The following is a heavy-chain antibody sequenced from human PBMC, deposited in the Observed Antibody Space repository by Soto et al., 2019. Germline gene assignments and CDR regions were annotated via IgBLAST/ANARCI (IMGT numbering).Heavy chain of an antibody. CDR3: ARDFYYYGSGTMGGYFDY. D-gene: IGHD3-10*01. CDR1: GLTVSSNY. CDR2: IYSGGST. Sequence: EVQLVESGGGLVQPGGSLRLSCAVSGLTVSSNYMSWVRQAPGKGLEWVSVIYSGGSTNNADSVKGRFTISRDNSKNTLYLQMNSLRAEDTAMYYCARDFYYYGSGTMGGYFDYWGQGTLVTVSS. J-gene: IGHJ4*02. V-gene: IGHV3-66*01.